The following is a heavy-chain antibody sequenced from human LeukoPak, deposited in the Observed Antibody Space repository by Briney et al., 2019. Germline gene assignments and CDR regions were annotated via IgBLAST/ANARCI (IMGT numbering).Heavy chain of an antibody. V-gene: IGHV3-23*01. Sequence: GGSLRLSCAASGFTFSSYAMSWVRQAPGKGLEWVSAISGSGGSTYYADSVKGRFTISRDNSKHTQYLQMNSLRAEDTAVYYCAKDRGYYGSGSYKEYFQHWGQGTLVTVSS. D-gene: IGHD3-10*01. CDR2: ISGSGGST. J-gene: IGHJ1*01. CDR1: GFTFSSYA. CDR3: AKDRGYYGSGSYKEYFQH.